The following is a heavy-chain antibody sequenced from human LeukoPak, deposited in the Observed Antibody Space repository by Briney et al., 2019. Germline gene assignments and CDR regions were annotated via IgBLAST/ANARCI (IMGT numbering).Heavy chain of an antibody. CDR3: ASQAGSGSYAFDY. V-gene: IGHV3-23*01. J-gene: IGHJ4*02. CDR1: GFTFTSSA. Sequence: GGSLRLCCAASGFTFTSSAMSWVGQAPGKGLEWVSRISGSGDSTYYADSVKGRFAISRDNSKNTLYLQMNNLRAEDTAVYYCASQAGSGSYAFDYWGQRTLVTVSS. CDR2: ISGSGDST. D-gene: IGHD1-26*01.